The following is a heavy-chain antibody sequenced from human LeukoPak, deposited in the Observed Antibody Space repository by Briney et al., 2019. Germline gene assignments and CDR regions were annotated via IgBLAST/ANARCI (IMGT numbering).Heavy chain of an antibody. Sequence: ASVKVSCKASGYTFTGYYMHWVRQAPGQGLEWMGRINPNSGGTNYAQKFQGRVTMTRDTSISTAYMELSRLRSEDTAVYYCARGYCSGGSCYSGYYFDYWGQGTLVTVSS. V-gene: IGHV1-2*06. J-gene: IGHJ4*02. CDR2: INPNSGGT. D-gene: IGHD2-15*01. CDR1: GYTFTGYY. CDR3: ARGYCSGGSCYSGYYFDY.